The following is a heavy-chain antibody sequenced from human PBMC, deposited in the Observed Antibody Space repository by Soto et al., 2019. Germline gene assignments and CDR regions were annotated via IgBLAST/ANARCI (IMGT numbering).Heavy chain of an antibody. CDR3: ARGSGSYYNKWFDP. V-gene: IGHV1-2*04. Sequence: ASVKVSCKASGYTFTGYYMHWVRQAPGQGLEWMGWINPNSGGTNYAQKFQGWVTMTRDTSISTAYMELSRLRSDDTAVYYCARGSGSYYNKWFDPWGQGTLVTVSS. J-gene: IGHJ5*02. D-gene: IGHD3-10*01. CDR1: GYTFTGYY. CDR2: INPNSGGT.